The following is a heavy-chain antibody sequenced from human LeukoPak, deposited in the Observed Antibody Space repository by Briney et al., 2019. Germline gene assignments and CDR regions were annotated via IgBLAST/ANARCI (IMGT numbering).Heavy chain of an antibody. CDR3: ARASVAGTFVFDY. Sequence: PGGSLRLSCAASGFTVSSNYMSWVRQAPGKGLERVSVIYSGGSTYYADSVKGRFTISRDNSKNTLYLQMNSLRAEDTAMYYCARASVAGTFVFDYWGQGTLVTVSS. CDR1: GFTVSSNY. V-gene: IGHV3-53*01. D-gene: IGHD6-19*01. J-gene: IGHJ4*02. CDR2: IYSGGST.